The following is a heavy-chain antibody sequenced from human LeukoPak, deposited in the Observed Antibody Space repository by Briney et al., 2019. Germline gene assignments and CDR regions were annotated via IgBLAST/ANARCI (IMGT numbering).Heavy chain of an antibody. J-gene: IGHJ4*02. CDR2: IYWDDDK. CDR3: AHRWVGSSWYWVYFDY. Sequence: SGPTLVKPTQTLTLTCTFSGFSLSTRGVGVGWIRQPPGKALEWLALIYWDDDKRYSPSLKSRLTITKDTSRNQVVLTMTNMDPVDTATYYCAHRWVGSSWYWVYFDYWGQGTLVTVSS. D-gene: IGHD6-13*01. CDR1: GFSLSTRGVG. V-gene: IGHV2-5*02.